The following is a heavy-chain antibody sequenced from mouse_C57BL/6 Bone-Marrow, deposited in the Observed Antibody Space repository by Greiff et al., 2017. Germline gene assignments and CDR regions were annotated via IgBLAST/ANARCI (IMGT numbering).Heavy chain of an antibody. V-gene: IGHV5-9-1*02. CDR1: GFTFSSYA. Sequence: EVQLVESGEGLVKPGGSLKLSCAASGFTFSSYAMSWVRQTPEKRLEWVAYISSGGGYIYYADTVKGRFTISRDNARNTLYLQMRSLKSEDTAMYYCTRPYVHYAMDYWGQGTSVTVS. CDR3: TRPYVHYAMDY. CDR2: ISSGGGYI. D-gene: IGHD2-14*01. J-gene: IGHJ4*01.